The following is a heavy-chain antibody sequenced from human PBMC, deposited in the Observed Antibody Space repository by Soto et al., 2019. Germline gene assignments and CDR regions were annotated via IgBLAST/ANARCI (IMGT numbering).Heavy chain of an antibody. D-gene: IGHD5-18*01. CDR2: INPSGGST. J-gene: IGHJ6*02. CDR3: ARDLSVRIQLWSPSRGYYYYGMDV. V-gene: IGHV1-46*01. CDR1: GYTFTSYY. Sequence: QVQLVQSGAEVKKPGASVKVSCKASGYTFTSYYMHWVRQAPGQGLEWMGIINPSGGSTSYAQKFQGRVSMTRDTSTSTVYMELSSLRSEDTAVYYCARDLSVRIQLWSPSRGYYYYGMDVWGQGTTVTVSS.